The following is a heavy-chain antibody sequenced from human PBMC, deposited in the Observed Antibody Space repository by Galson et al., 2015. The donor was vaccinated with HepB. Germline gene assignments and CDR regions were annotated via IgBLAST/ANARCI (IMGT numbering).Heavy chain of an antibody. J-gene: IGHJ6*02. CDR3: AKIRGSPESILEWLRYYYYYGMDV. CDR2: ISGSGGST. CDR1: GFTFSSYA. D-gene: IGHD3-3*01. Sequence: SLRLSCAASGFTFSSYAMSWVRQAPGKGLEWVSAISGSGGSTYYADSVKGRFTISRDNSKNTLYLQMNSLRAEDTAVYYCAKIRGSPESILEWLRYYYYYGMDVWGQGTTVTVSS. V-gene: IGHV3-23*01.